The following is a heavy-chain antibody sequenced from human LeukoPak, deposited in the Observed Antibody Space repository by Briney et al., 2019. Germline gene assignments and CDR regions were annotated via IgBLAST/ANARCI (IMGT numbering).Heavy chain of an antibody. J-gene: IGHJ4*02. CDR2: IYYSGST. Sequence: SETLSLTCTVSGSSISSYYWGWIRQPPGKGLEWIGYIYYSGSTNYNPSLKSRVTISVDTSKNQFSLKLSSVTAADTAVYYCARRWSSGWSDYWGQGALVTVSS. D-gene: IGHD6-19*01. V-gene: IGHV4-59*08. CDR3: ARRWSSGWSDY. CDR1: GSSISSYY.